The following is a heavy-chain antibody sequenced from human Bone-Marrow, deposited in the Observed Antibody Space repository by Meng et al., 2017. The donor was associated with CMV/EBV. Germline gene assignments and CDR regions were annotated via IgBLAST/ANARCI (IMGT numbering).Heavy chain of an antibody. CDR3: ARGPLPVNEYPKIVTYYYYGMDV. J-gene: IGHJ6*02. D-gene: IGHD2-2*01. CDR1: GYTFTGYY. CDR2: INPNSGGT. Sequence: ASVKVSCKASGYTFTGYYMHWVRQAPGQGLEWMGWINPNSGGTNYAQKVQGRVTMTRDTSISTAYMELSRLRSDDTAVYYCARGPLPVNEYPKIVTYYYYGMDVWGQGTTVTVSS. V-gene: IGHV1-2*02.